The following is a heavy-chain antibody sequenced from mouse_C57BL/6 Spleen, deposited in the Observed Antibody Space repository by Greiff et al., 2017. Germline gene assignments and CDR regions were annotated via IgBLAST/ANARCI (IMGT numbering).Heavy chain of an antibody. CDR1: GYTFTSYW. D-gene: IGHD1-1*01. J-gene: IGHJ2*01. V-gene: IGHV1-61*01. Sequence: VQLQQPGAELVRPGSSVKLSCKASGYTFTSYWMDWVKQRPGQGLEWIGNIYPSDSETHYNQKFKDKATLTVDKSSSTAYMQLSSLTSEDSAVYYCARGDYYGSSPYYFDYWGQGTTLTVSS. CDR2: IYPSDSET. CDR3: ARGDYYGSSPYYFDY.